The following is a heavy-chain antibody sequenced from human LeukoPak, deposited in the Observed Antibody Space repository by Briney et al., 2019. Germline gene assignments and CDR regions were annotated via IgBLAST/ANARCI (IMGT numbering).Heavy chain of an antibody. CDR1: GASISTSTYY. D-gene: IGHD3-16*02. CDR2: VHYSGSI. Sequence: SETLSLTCTVSGASISTSTYYWAWIRQPPGKGLEWIGSVHYSGSIYYNPSLKSRATLSVDTSKNQFSLKLSSVTAADTAVYYCARETWDSRSYPPPRSGWYFDLWGRGTLVTVSS. J-gene: IGHJ2*01. V-gene: IGHV4-39*07. CDR3: ARETWDSRSYPPPRSGWYFDL.